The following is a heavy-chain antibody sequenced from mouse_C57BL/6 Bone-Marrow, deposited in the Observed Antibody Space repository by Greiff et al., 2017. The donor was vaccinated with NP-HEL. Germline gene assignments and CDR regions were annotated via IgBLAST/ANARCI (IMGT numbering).Heavy chain of an antibody. D-gene: IGHD3-2*02. Sequence: QVQLKQSGPELVKPGASVKISCKASGYAFSSSWMNWVKQRPGKGLEWIGRIYPGDGDTNYNGKFKGKATLTADKSSSTAYMQLSSLTSEDSAVYFCARSIAQATYYYFDYWGQGTTLTVSS. J-gene: IGHJ2*01. CDR1: GYAFSSSW. CDR3: ARSIAQATYYYFDY. CDR2: IYPGDGDT. V-gene: IGHV1-82*01.